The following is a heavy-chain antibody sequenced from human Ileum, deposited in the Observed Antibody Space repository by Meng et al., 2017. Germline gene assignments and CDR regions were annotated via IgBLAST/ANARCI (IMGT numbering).Heavy chain of an antibody. CDR1: GGIIINSNG. V-gene: IGHV4-4*02. J-gene: IGHJ4*02. CDR2: IYHSGST. Sequence: QGQRQGAGPGLVKPSGTLSLACAVSGGIIINSNGWSWVRPPPGKGLELIGQIYHSGSTNYNPSLTSRVTISVDKSRNQFSLKLSSVTAADTAVYYWARHGSGSYPYLEYWGQGTLVTVSS. D-gene: IGHD3-10*01. CDR3: ARHGSGSYPYLEY.